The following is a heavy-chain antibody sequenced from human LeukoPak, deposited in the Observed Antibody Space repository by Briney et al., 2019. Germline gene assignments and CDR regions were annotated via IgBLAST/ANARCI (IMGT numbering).Heavy chain of an antibody. V-gene: IGHV3-74*01. CDR3: ARDLRTPSDTNIAIDY. CDR2: INNDGRNA. Sequence: GGSLRLSCAASGFTFSSYWMHWVRQGPGKGLVWVSRINNDGRNANYADSVKGRYTISRDNAKNTLYLQMNSLRAEDTAVYYCARDLRTPSDTNIAIDYWGQGTLVTVSS. D-gene: IGHD4-23*01. J-gene: IGHJ4*02. CDR1: GFTFSSYW.